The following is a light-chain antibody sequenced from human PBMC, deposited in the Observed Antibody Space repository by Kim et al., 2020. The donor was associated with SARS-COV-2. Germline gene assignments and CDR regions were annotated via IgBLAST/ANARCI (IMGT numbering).Light chain of an antibody. Sequence: EIVLTQSPGTLSLSPGERATLSCRASQSVSSNYLAWYQQKPGQAPRLLIYGDSSRATGIPDRFSGSGSGTDFTLTITRLEPEDFAVYYWQQYSSSPATFGQGTKVDIK. CDR3: QQYSSSPAT. J-gene: IGKJ1*01. V-gene: IGKV3-20*01. CDR1: QSVSSNY. CDR2: GDS.